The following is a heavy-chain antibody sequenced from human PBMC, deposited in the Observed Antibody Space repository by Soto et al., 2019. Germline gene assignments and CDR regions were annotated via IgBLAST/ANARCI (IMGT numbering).Heavy chain of an antibody. Sequence: GASVKVSCKAAGGTFSSYAISWLRQAPGQGLEWMGGIIPIFGTANYAQKFQGRVTITADESTSTAYMELSSLRSEDTAVYYCARAPRYFDWSADYYYYYGMDVWGQGTTVTVSS. J-gene: IGHJ6*02. D-gene: IGHD3-9*01. V-gene: IGHV1-69*13. CDR3: ARAPRYFDWSADYYYYYGMDV. CDR2: IIPIFGTA. CDR1: GGTFSSYA.